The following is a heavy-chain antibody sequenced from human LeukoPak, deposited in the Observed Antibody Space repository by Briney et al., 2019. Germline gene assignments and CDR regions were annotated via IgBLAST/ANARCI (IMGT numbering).Heavy chain of an antibody. V-gene: IGHV1-69*05. Sequence: ASVKVSCKVSGGTFSSYAISWVRQAPGQGLEWMGRIIPIVGTGRYAQALQGRITITTDESASTAYMELSSLSSEDTAVYYCAREGSDFYDDSVHFEYWGQGPPVTVSS. CDR1: GGTFSSYA. J-gene: IGHJ4*02. D-gene: IGHD3-22*01. CDR2: IIPIVGTG. CDR3: AREGSDFYDDSVHFEY.